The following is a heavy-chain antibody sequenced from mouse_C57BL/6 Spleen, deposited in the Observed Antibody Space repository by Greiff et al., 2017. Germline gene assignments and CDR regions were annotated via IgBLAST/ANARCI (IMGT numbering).Heavy chain of an antibody. CDR1: GYSFTGYY. CDR3: ASGGFYCSTQLAY. D-gene: IGHD1-1*01. V-gene: IGHV1-42*01. Sequence: VQLKESGPELVKPGASVKISCKASGYSFTGYYMNWVKQSPEKSLEWIGEINPSTGGTTYNQKFKAKATLTVDKSSSTAYMQFKGLTSEDSAVYYVASGGFYCSTQLAYWGQGTLVTVAA. J-gene: IGHJ3*01. CDR2: INPSTGGT.